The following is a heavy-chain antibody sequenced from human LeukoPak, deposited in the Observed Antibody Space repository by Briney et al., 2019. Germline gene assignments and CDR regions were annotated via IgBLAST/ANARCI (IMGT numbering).Heavy chain of an antibody. CDR2: ISGSGSST. V-gene: IGHV3-23*01. J-gene: IGHJ4*02. CDR3: AKVPYNWISYGPFDY. D-gene: IGHD1-20*01. Sequence: GGSLRLSCAASGFTFSSYAMTWVRQAPGQGLEWVSSISGSGSSTYYADSVKGRFTISRDNSKNSLYLQMNSLRAEDTALYYCAKVPYNWISYGPFDYWGQGTLVTVSS. CDR1: GFTFSSYA.